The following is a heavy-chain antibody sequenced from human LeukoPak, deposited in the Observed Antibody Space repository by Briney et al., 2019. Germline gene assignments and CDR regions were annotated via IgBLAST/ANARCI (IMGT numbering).Heavy chain of an antibody. J-gene: IGHJ4*02. CDR1: GDSISSYY. Sequence: PSETLSLTCTVSGDSISSYYWSWIRQPAGKGLEWIGRIYTSGSTNYNPSLKSRVTMSVDTSKNQFSLKLSSVTAADTAVYYCARDHYRCSYYDISGYFDYWGQGILVTVSS. CDR2: IYTSGST. V-gene: IGHV4-4*07. D-gene: IGHD3-22*01. CDR3: ARDHYRCSYYDISGYFDY.